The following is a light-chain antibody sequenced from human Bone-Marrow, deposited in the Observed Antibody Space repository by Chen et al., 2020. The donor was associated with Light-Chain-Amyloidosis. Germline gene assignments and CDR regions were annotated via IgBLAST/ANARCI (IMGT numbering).Light chain of an antibody. V-gene: IGKV2-30*02. J-gene: IGKJ2*03. CDR1: QSLLHTDGYTY. CDR3: MQGISWRS. CDR2: KVS. Sequence: DVVMTQSPLSLSVTLGQPASIFCRSSQSLLHTDGYTYLNWFQQRPGQSPRRLIYKVSIRDSGVPDRFSGSGSGTDCTLKISRVEAEDVGIYYCMQGISWRSFGLGTKLEI.